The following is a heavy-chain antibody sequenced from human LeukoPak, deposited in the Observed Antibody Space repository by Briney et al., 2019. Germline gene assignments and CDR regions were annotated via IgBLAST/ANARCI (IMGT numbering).Heavy chain of an antibody. D-gene: IGHD2-21*02. CDR3: GRDTATALDS. CDR2: IKNKRGSYTA. V-gene: IGHV3-72*01. J-gene: IGHJ4*02. Sequence: GGSLRLSCAASGFTLNEHYMDWVRQAPGKGLEWVGRIKNKRGSYTADYAASVKGRFTISRDDSQNSLYLQMNSLKTEDTAVYYCGRDTATALDSWGQGTLVTVSS. CDR1: GFTLNEHY.